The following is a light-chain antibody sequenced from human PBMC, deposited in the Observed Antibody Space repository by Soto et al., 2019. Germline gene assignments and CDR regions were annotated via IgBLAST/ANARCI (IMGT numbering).Light chain of an antibody. V-gene: IGLV2-14*01. Sequence: QSALTQPASVSGSPGQSITISCTGTSSDVGGYKYVSWYQQNPGKAPKLMIYEVSNRPSGVPNRFSGSKSGNTASLTISGLQADDEADYYCSSFTSSSTYVIFGGGTQLTVL. J-gene: IGLJ7*01. CDR2: EVS. CDR3: SSFTSSSTYVI. CDR1: SSDVGGYKY.